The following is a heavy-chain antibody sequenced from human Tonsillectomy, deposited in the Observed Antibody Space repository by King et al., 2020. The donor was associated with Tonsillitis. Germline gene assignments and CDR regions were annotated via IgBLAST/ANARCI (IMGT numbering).Heavy chain of an antibody. V-gene: IGHV2-5*01. Sequence: QITLKESGRTLVKPTQTLTLTCTFSEFSLSTSGVGVGWIRQPPGKALEWLALIYWNDDKRYSPSLKSRLTITKDTSKNQVVLTMTNMDPADTATYYVVKNIGSRGLFGNDAFDVWGQGTGVTVSS. J-gene: IGHJ3*01. CDR1: EFSLSTSGVG. CDR3: VKNIGSRGLFGNDAFDV. CDR2: IYWNDDK. D-gene: IGHD3-22*01.